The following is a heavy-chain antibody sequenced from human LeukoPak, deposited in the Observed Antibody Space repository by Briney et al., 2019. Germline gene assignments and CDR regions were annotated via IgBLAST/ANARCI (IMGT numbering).Heavy chain of an antibody. J-gene: IGHJ4*02. V-gene: IGHV2-5*01. Sequence: SGPTLVNPTQTLTLTCTFSGFSLSTSGVGVGWIRQPPGKALEWLALIYWNDDKRYSPSLKSRLTITKDTSKNQVVLTMTNMDPVDTATHYCAHTLGYSSGLLVDYWGQGTLVTVSS. CDR1: GFSLSTSGVG. D-gene: IGHD6-19*01. CDR2: IYWNDDK. CDR3: AHTLGYSSGLLVDY.